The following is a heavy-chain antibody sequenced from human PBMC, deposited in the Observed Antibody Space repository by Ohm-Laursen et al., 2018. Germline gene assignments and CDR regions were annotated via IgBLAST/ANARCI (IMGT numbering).Heavy chain of an antibody. V-gene: IGHV3-53*01. D-gene: IGHD7-27*01. Sequence: SLRLSCAASGFTFSSYWMSWVRQPPGKGLEWVSVIYSGGSTYYADSVKGRFTISRDNSKNTLYLQMNSLRAEDTAVYYCAKGGLLGYYYYGMDVWGQGTTVTVSS. CDR1: GFTFSSYW. J-gene: IGHJ6*02. CDR3: AKGGLLGYYYYGMDV. CDR2: IYSGGST.